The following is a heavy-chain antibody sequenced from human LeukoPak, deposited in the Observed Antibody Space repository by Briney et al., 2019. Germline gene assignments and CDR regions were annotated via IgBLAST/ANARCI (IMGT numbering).Heavy chain of an antibody. J-gene: IGHJ4*02. CDR1: GFTFSNAW. D-gene: IGHD5-12*01. CDR3: TTDIVATGFDY. CDR2: IKSKTDGGTT. V-gene: IGHV3-15*01. Sequence: GGSLRLSCAASGFTFSNAWMSWVRQAPGKGLEWVGRIKSKTDGGTTDYAAPVKGRFTVSRDGSKNTLYLQMNSLKTEDTAVYYCTTDIVATGFDYWGQGTLVTVSS.